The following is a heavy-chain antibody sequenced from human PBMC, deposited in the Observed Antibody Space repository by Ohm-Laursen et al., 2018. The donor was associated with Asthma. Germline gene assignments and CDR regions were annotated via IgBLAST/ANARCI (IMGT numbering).Heavy chain of an antibody. V-gene: IGHV3-30*03. CDR3: AREGGYQPVDFYYGMDV. Sequence: RSLRLSCAASGFTFSIYGMHWVRQAPGKGLEWVAVISYDGSNKYYADSVKGRFTISRDNSKNPLYLQMNSLRGEETAVYYCAREGGYQPVDFYYGMDVWGQGTTVTVSS. CDR1: GFTFSIYG. D-gene: IGHD2-2*01. J-gene: IGHJ6*02. CDR2: ISYDGSNK.